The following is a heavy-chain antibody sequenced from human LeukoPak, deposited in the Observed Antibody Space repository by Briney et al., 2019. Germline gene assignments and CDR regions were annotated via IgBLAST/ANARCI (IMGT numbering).Heavy chain of an antibody. Sequence: GGSLRLSCAASGFTFSNYWMHWVRHAPGKGLVWVSRINTDGSSTIHADSVKGRFTISRDNAKNTLYLQMNSLRVEDTAVYHCARGAGVTNYDYWGQGSLVTVSS. CDR1: GFTFSNYW. D-gene: IGHD2-21*02. CDR3: ARGAGVTNYDY. J-gene: IGHJ4*02. CDR2: INTDGSST. V-gene: IGHV3-74*01.